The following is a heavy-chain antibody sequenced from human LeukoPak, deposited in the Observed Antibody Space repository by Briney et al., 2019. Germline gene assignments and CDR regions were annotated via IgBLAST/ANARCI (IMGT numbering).Heavy chain of an antibody. CDR1: GFTFSDYN. V-gene: IGHV3-11*01. D-gene: IGHD3-9*01. Sequence: GGSLRLSCAASGFTFSDYNMNWVRQAPGKGLELVSYITNGGSTIHHADSVKGRFTISRDNAKKTLYLQMNSLRAEDTAVYYCARSIGLTGGGVDVWGQGTTVTVSS. CDR2: ITNGGSTI. CDR3: ARSIGLTGGGVDV. J-gene: IGHJ6*02.